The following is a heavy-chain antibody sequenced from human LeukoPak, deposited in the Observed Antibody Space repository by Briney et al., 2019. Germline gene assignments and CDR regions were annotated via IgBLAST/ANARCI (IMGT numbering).Heavy chain of an antibody. CDR3: ARDTAGNFDY. Sequence: SETLSLTCTVSGYSISSGYYWGWIRQAPGKGLEWIGYIHYSGSINYNPSLMSRAIISVDTSKSQISLNLSSVTAADTAVYYCARDTAGNFDYWGQGILVTVSS. V-gene: IGHV4-38-2*02. J-gene: IGHJ4*02. CDR2: IHYSGSI. CDR1: GYSISSGYY.